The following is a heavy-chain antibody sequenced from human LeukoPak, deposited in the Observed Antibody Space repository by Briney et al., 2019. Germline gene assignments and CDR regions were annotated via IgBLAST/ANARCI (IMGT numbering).Heavy chain of an antibody. V-gene: IGHV4-34*01. D-gene: IGHD3-9*01. CDR1: GGSFSGYY. CDR2: INHSGTT. J-gene: IGHJ4*02. Sequence: PSETLSLTCAVYGGSFSGYYWSWVRQPPGKGLEWIGEINHSGTTNYNPSLKSRVTMSADTSKNQFSLNLISVTAADTAVYYCASMEPDYDILTGYYTHWGQGTLVTVSS. CDR3: ASMEPDYDILTGYYTH.